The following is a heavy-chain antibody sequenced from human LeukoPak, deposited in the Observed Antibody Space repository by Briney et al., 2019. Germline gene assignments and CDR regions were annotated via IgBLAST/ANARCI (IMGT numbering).Heavy chain of an antibody. J-gene: IGHJ5*02. V-gene: IGHV1-46*01. D-gene: IGHD1-26*01. CDR1: GYTFTSYY. Sequence: ASVKVSCKPSGYTFTSYYMHWVRQAPGQGLEWMGIINPSGGSTSYARKFQGRVTMTRDTSTSTVYMELSSLRSEDTAVYYCARDRGIVGVLTGWFDPWGQGTLVTVSS. CDR3: ARDRGIVGVLTGWFDP. CDR2: INPSGGST.